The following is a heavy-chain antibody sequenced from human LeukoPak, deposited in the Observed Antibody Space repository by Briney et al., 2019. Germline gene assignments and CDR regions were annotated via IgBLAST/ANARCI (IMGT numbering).Heavy chain of an antibody. D-gene: IGHD3-3*01. CDR3: ARASYDFWSGYYTNNWFDP. Sequence: SETLSLTCTVSGGSISSGDYYWSWIRQPPGKGLEWIGYIYYSGSTYDNPSLKSRVTISVDTSKNQFSLKLSSVTAADTAVYYCARASYDFWSGYYTNNWFDPWGQGTLVTVSS. CDR1: GGSISSGDYY. CDR2: IYYSGST. V-gene: IGHV4-30-4*08. J-gene: IGHJ5*02.